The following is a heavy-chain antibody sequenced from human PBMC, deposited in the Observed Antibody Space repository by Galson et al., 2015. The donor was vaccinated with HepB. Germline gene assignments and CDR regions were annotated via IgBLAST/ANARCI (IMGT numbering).Heavy chain of an antibody. CDR1: GFTFSSYS. CDR3: AREVVAAQYYYYYGMDV. Sequence: SLRLSCAASGFTFSSYSMNWVRQAPGKGLEWVSSISSSSSYIYYADSVKGRFTISRDNAKNSLYLQMNSLRAEDTAVYYCAREVVAAQYYYYYGMDVWGQGTTVTVSS. D-gene: IGHD2-15*01. J-gene: IGHJ6*02. V-gene: IGHV3-21*01. CDR2: ISSSSSYI.